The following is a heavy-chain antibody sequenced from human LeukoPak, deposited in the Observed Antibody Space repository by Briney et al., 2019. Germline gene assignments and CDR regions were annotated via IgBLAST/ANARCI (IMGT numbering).Heavy chain of an antibody. CDR2: IYYSGST. CDR3: ARDERVAGIYY. V-gene: IGHV4-39*02. CDR1: GGSISSSSYY. J-gene: IGHJ4*02. Sequence: PSETLSLTCTVSGGSISSSSYYWGWIRQPPGKGLEWIGSIYYSGSTYYNPSLKSRVTISVDTSKNQFSLKLSSVTAADTAVYYCARDERVAGIYYWGQGTLVTVSS. D-gene: IGHD6-19*01.